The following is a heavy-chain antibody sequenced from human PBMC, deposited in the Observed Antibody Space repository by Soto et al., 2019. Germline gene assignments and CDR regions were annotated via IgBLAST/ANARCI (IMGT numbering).Heavy chain of an antibody. D-gene: IGHD3-22*01. CDR1: GFNFITYS. J-gene: IGHJ4*02. Sequence: EVQLVESGGGPVRPGGPLKLSCAAPGFNFITYSLSWFRKAPGKGREWVASISSSAAYIDYADSVKGRFTISRDNANNSLYLQMNSLRAEDTATYYCVRDGLDYYDTERLYFDNWGQGTLVTVSS. V-gene: IGHV3-21*01. CDR3: VRDGLDYYDTERLYFDN. CDR2: ISSSAAYI.